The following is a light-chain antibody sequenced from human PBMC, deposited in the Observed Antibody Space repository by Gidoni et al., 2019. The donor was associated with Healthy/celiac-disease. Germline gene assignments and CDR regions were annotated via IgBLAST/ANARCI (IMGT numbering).Light chain of an antibody. CDR2: EGS. J-gene: IGLJ3*02. CDR1: SSHVGGYHY. CDR3: SSYAGSNNLV. Sequence: QSALPQPPSASGSPGQSVTISCTGTSSHVGGYHYVSWYQQHPGKAPKLMIYEGSKRPSGVPDRFSGSKAGNKASRTVSGLEAEDEADYYCSSYAGSNNLVFGGGTKLTVL. V-gene: IGLV2-8*01.